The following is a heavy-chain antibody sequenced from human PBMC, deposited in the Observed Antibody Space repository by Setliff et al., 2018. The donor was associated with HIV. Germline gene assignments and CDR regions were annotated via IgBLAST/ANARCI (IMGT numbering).Heavy chain of an antibody. V-gene: IGHV1-3*04. CDR1: GYTFTSYA. CDR3: ARDSPYSSGRSRIAFDI. D-gene: IGHD6-19*01. CDR2: INTNTGNP. Sequence: ASVKVSCKASGYTFTSYAMNWVRQAPGQGLEWMGWINTNTGNPTYAQGRVTITADKSTSTAYMELSSLRSEDTAVYYCARDSPYSSGRSRIAFDIWGQGTMVTVSS. J-gene: IGHJ3*02.